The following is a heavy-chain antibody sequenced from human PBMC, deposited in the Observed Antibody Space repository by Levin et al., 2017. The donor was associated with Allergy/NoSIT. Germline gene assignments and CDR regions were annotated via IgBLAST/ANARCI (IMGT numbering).Heavy chain of an antibody. CDR1: GFTFSSYG. CDR3: ARDDCTNLSCYGY. J-gene: IGHJ4*02. Sequence: GGSLRLSCAASGFTFSSYGMHWVRQAPGKGLEWVAAIRYDGRNVWHADSVKGRFSISRDNSKNTLYLQMDSLRAEDTAVYYCARDDCTNLSCYGYWGQGTLVTVSS. CDR2: IRYDGRNV. D-gene: IGHD2-2*01. V-gene: IGHV3-33*01.